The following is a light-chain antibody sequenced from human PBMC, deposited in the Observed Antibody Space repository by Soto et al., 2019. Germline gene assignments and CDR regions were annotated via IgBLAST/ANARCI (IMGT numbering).Light chain of an antibody. V-gene: IGKV1-39*01. CDR1: QDIRNH. CDR2: DAS. CDR3: QQSLTIPYT. Sequence: DIQMTQSPSSLSASVGDRVTITCQASQDIRNHLNWYQQKPGKAPKLLIYDASNLETGVPSRFSGSGSGTDFTLTISSLQPEDFATYYCQQSLTIPYTFGQGTKLEIK. J-gene: IGKJ2*01.